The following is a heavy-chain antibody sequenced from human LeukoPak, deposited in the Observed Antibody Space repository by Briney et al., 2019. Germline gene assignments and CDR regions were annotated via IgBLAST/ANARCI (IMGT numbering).Heavy chain of an antibody. CDR3: ARGRSLYFDY. V-gene: IGHV4-59*12. CDR1: GGSFISYY. J-gene: IGHJ4*02. CDR2: THSSGST. Sequence: SGTLSLTCTVSGGSFISYYWSWIRQPPGKGLAWIADTHSSGSTVYNPSLKSRVPTSVDTSKNQFSLMLRCVTAADTAVYYCARGRSLYFDYWGQGTLVTVSS.